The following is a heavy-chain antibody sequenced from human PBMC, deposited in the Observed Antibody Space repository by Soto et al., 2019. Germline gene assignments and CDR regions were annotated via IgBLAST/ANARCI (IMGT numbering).Heavy chain of an antibody. D-gene: IGHD6-6*01. J-gene: IGHJ4*02. Sequence: QVQLVESGGGVVQPGGSLRLSCAASGFTFSDSGMHWVRQAPGKGLEWVAVIWSDGSDKSYADSVEGRFTISRDNSKNTLYLQKNSLRAEDTGVYYCVRSNRYPRSSGWGGGFDYWGQGTLVTVSS. CDR3: VRSNRYPRSSGWGGGFDY. CDR2: IWSDGSDK. V-gene: IGHV3-33*01. CDR1: GFTFSDSG.